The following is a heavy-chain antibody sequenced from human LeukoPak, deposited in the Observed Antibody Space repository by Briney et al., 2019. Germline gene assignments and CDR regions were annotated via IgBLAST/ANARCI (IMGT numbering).Heavy chain of an antibody. J-gene: IGHJ6*03. CDR3: ARAPGYCSTTSCEYYYYMDV. D-gene: IGHD2-2*01. CDR1: GGSISSYY. Sequence: SETLSLTCTVSGGSISSYYWSWIRQPPGKGLEWIGYIYYSGSTNYNPSLKSRVTISVDTSKNQFSLEVSSVTAADTAVYYCARAPGYCSTTSCEYYYYMDVWGKGTTVTVFS. V-gene: IGHV4-59*12. CDR2: IYYSGST.